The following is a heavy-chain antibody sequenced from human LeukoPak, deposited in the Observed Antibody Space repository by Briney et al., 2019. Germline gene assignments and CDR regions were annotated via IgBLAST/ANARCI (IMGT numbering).Heavy chain of an antibody. Sequence: GGSLRLSCAASGFTFSSYAMHWVRQAPGKGLEWVAVISYDGSNKYYADSVKGRFTISRDNSKNTLYLQMNSLRAEDTAVYYCAKDDWGAAMGLFDYWGQGTLVTVSS. D-gene: IGHD5-18*01. J-gene: IGHJ4*02. V-gene: IGHV3-30*04. CDR1: GFTFSSYA. CDR3: AKDDWGAAMGLFDY. CDR2: ISYDGSNK.